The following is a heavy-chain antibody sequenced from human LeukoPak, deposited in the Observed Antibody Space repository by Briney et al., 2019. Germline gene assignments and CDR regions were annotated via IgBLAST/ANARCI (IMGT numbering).Heavy chain of an antibody. D-gene: IGHD3-3*01. V-gene: IGHV3-30*03. Sequence: PGRSLRLSCAASGFTFSSYGMHWVRQAPGKGLEWVTVISYDGSNEYYADSVKGRFTISRDNSKNTLYLQMNSLRAEDTAVYYCARDQYSDLHLDYWGQGTLVTVSS. CDR3: ARDQYSDLHLDY. CDR1: GFTFSSYG. J-gene: IGHJ4*02. CDR2: ISYDGSNE.